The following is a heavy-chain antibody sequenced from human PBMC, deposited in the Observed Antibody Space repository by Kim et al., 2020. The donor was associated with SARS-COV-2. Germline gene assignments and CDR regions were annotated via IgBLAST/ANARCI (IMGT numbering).Heavy chain of an antibody. D-gene: IGHD2-21*02. J-gene: IGHJ2*01. Sequence: GGSLRLSCSASGFIFSSYAMHWIRQTPGKGLEWVAVIWADGSVKYYAASVKGRFTISRDSFKSTLYLQMNSLRAYDTGFYYFVTGYNGDGSSRVDFWGRGSLVTVSS. CDR1: GFIFSSYA. CDR2: IWADGSVK. CDR3: VTGYNGDGSSRVDF. V-gene: IGHV3-33*01.